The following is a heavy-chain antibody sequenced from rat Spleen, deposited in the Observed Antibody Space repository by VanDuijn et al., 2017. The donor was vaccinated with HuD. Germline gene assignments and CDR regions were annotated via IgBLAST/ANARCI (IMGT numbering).Heavy chain of an antibody. CDR1: GFSLTSYG. Sequence: QVQMKETGPGLVQTTQTLSVTCTVSGFSLTSYGVHWVRQAPGKGLAWMGIIWGDGSTNYNSALKSRLSISRDTSKSQVFLTMNSLQTDDTAVYYCAEISGSFDYWGQGVMVTVSS. V-gene: IGHV2-77*01. J-gene: IGHJ2*01. D-gene: IGHD1-6*01. CDR2: IWGDGST. CDR3: AEISGSFDY.